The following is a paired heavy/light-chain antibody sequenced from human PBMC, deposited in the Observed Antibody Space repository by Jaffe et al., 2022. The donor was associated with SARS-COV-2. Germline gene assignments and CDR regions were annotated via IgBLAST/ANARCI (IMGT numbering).Heavy chain of an antibody. CDR2: IHYRGTT. Sequence: QLQLQESGPGLVRPSETLSLTCSVSGASFSSDAYYWGWIRQPPGRGLEWMATIHYRGTTYYTPSLRSRLTVSVDTSKNQLSLNLGSVTAADTAVYYCVRLRWAAGNFYFDYWGQGTLVTVSS. J-gene: IGHJ4*02. D-gene: IGHD6-13*01. V-gene: IGHV4-39*01. CDR1: GASFSSDAYY. CDR3: VRLRWAAGNFYFDY.
Light chain of an antibody. Sequence: EIVLTQSPGTLSLSPGERATLSCRASQSLVSSYLAWYQQKPGQAPRLLIYGASRRATGIPDRFSVSGSGTDFTLTISRLEPEDFAVYYCQQYGSSPLFGQGTRVQVK. CDR3: QQYGSSPL. J-gene: IGKJ1*01. V-gene: IGKV3-20*01. CDR1: QSLVSSY. CDR2: GAS.